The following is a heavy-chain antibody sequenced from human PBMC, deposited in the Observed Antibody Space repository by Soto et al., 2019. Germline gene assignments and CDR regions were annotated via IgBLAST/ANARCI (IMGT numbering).Heavy chain of an antibody. V-gene: IGHV4-59*01. CDR3: ARDNRECFDY. J-gene: IGHJ4*02. CDR2: IYYSGST. CDR1: GGSISRYY. D-gene: IGHD3-10*01. Sequence: SETLSLTCTVSGGSISRYYWSWIRQPQGKGLEWIGYIYYSGSTNYNPSLKSRVTISVDTSKNQFSLKLSSVTAADMVVYYCARDNRECFDYWGQGSLVTVSS.